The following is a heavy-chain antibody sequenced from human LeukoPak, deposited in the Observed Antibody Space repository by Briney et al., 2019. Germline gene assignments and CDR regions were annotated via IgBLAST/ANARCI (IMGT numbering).Heavy chain of an antibody. CDR1: GFTFSSYG. D-gene: IGHD6-13*01. CDR3: ARQAAAGTEGYYYYGMDV. V-gene: IGHV3-33*01. CDR2: IWYDGSNE. Sequence: GGSLRLSCAASGFTFSSYGMHWVRQAPGKGLEWVAVIWYDGSNEYYADSVKGRFTISRDNSKNTLYLQMNSLRAEDTAVYYCARQAAAGTEGYYYYGMDVWGKRTTVTVSS. J-gene: IGHJ6*04.